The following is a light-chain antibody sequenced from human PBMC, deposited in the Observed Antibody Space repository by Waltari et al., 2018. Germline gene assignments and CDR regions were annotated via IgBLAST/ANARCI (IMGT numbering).Light chain of an antibody. Sequence: DTVMTQSPATLSVSPGEGATLSCRASQTTYTNLAWYLQKPGQVPRLLIYGSSTRATGIPARFSGSGSGTEFTLTISSLQSEDFAVYYCQQYSRWPLTFGGGTKVEIK. CDR1: QTTYTN. V-gene: IGKV3-15*01. CDR3: QQYSRWPLT. CDR2: GSS. J-gene: IGKJ4*01.